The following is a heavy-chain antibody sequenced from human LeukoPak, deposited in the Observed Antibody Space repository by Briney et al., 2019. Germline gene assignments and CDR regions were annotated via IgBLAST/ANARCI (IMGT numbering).Heavy chain of an antibody. Sequence: SETLSLTCAVYGGSFSGYYWSWIRQPPGKGLEWIGEINHSGSTNYNPSLKSRVTISVDTSKNQFSPKLSSVTAADTAVYYCARVSVGDYVDAFDIWGQGTMVTVSS. CDR1: GGSFSGYY. D-gene: IGHD4-17*01. CDR3: ARVSVGDYVDAFDI. J-gene: IGHJ3*02. CDR2: INHSGST. V-gene: IGHV4-34*01.